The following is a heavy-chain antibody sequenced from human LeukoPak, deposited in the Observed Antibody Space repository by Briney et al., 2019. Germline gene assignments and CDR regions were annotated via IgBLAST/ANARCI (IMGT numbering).Heavy chain of an antibody. J-gene: IGHJ3*02. V-gene: IGHV1-69*13. D-gene: IGHD3-22*01. Sequence: GASVKVSCEASGGTFSSYAISWVRQAPGQGLEWMGGIIPIFGTANYAQKFQGRVTITADESTSTAYMELSSLRSEDTAVYYCARRVPGPFEYYDSIWARPNPVKNAFDIWGQGTMVTVSS. CDR3: ARRVPGPFEYYDSIWARPNPVKNAFDI. CDR2: IIPIFGTA. CDR1: GGTFSSYA.